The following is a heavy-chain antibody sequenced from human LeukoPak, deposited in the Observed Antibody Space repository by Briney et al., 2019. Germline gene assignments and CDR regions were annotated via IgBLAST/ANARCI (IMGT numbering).Heavy chain of an antibody. CDR2: IKQDGSEK. J-gene: IGHJ5*02. V-gene: IGHV3-7*01. CDR1: GFTFSSYW. CDR3: ARDDCSSVSCYHNWFDP. D-gene: IGHD2-2*01. Sequence: GGSLRLSCAASGFTFSSYWMSWVRQAPGKGLEWVANIKQDGSEKYYVDSVKGRFTISRDNAKNSLYLQMNSLRAEDTAVYYCARDDCSSVSCYHNWFDPWGQGTLVTVSS.